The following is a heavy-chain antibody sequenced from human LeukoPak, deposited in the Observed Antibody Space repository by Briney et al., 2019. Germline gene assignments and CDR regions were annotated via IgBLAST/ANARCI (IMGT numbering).Heavy chain of an antibody. CDR3: ARSWSSSWHGAFDI. J-gene: IGHJ3*02. CDR2: MNPNSGNT. V-gene: IGHV1-8*01. D-gene: IGHD6-13*01. Sequence: GASVKVSCKASGYTFTSYDINWVRQATGQGLEWMGWMNPNSGNTGYAQKFQGRVTMTRNTSISTAYMELSSLRSEDTAVYYCARSWSSSWHGAFDIWGQGTMVTVSS. CDR1: GYTFTSYD.